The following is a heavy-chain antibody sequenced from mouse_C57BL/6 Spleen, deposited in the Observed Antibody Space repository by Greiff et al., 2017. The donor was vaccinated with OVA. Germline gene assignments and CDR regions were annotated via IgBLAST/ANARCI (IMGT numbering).Heavy chain of an antibody. CDR2: ISYDGSN. D-gene: IGHD1-1*01. CDR3: AREDYGSSYWFAY. CDR1: GYSITSGYY. V-gene: IGHV3-6*01. J-gene: IGHJ3*01. Sequence: DVKLQESGPGLVKPSQSLSLTCSVTGYSITSGYYWNWIRQFPGNKLEWMGYISYDGSNNYNPSLKNRISITRDTSKNQFFLKLNSVTTEDTATYYCAREDYGSSYWFAYWGQGTLVTVSA.